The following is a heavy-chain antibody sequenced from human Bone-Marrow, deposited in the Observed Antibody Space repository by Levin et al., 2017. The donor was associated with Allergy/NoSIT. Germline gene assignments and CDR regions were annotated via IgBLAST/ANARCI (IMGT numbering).Heavy chain of an antibody. Sequence: GGSLRLSCAASGFTFTDAWMNWVRQAPGKGLEWIGRIKSKSDGGTTDYAEPVKDRFTISRDDSESTVYLLMNSLKVEDTAVYYCTTLGSSRKFDYWGQGALVTVSS. CDR3: TTLGSSRKFDY. J-gene: IGHJ4*02. V-gene: IGHV3-15*01. CDR2: IKSKSDGGTT. D-gene: IGHD3-10*01. CDR1: GFTFTDAW.